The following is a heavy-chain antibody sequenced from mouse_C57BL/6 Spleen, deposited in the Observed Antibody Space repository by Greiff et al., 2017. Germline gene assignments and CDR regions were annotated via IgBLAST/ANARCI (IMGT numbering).Heavy chain of an antibody. CDR2: IYPGSGST. J-gene: IGHJ2*01. CDR3: ARRDTTVEDY. V-gene: IGHV1-55*01. D-gene: IGHD1-1*01. CDR1: GYTFTSYW. Sequence: QVQLQQSGAELVKPGASVKMSCKASGYTFTSYWITWVKQRPGQGLEWIGDIYPGSGSTNYNGKFKSKATLTVDTSSSTAYMQLSSLTSEDSAVYYCARRDTTVEDYWGQGTTLTVSS.